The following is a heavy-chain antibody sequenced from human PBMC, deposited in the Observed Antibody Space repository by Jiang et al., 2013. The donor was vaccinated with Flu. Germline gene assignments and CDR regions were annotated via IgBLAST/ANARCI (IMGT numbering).Heavy chain of an antibody. CDR3: ARHSTEEMSTPLPFDY. V-gene: IGHV5-51*01. CDR2: INPDDSET. J-gene: IGHJ4*02. Sequence: KKPGESLKISCKASGYRFTYFWIAWVRQMPGKGPEWMGMINPDDSETKYSPSFRGQVTISADKSISTAYVRWGSLKASDTAMYYCARHSTEEMSTPLPFDYWGQGTLVTVSS. CDR1: GYRFTYFW. D-gene: IGHD5-24*01.